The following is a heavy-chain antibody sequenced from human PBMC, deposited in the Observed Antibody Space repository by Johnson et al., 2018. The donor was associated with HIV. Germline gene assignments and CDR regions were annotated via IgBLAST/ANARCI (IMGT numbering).Heavy chain of an antibody. CDR1: GFTFSSYA. V-gene: IGHV3-30*04. Sequence: QVQLVESGGGVVQPGRSLRLSCAASGFTFSSYAMHWVRQAPGKGLEWVAVISYDGSNKYYADSVKGRFTISRDNAKNTLYLQMNSLRADDTAVYFCAGDSARGCFDFWGQGTMVTVST. J-gene: IGHJ3*01. D-gene: IGHD3-10*01. CDR3: AGDSARGCFDF. CDR2: ISYDGSNK.